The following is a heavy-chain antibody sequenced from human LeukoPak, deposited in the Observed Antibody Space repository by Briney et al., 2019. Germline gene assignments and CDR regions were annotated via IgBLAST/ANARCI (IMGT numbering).Heavy chain of an antibody. V-gene: IGHV4-34*01. Sequence: SKTLSLTCAVYGGSFSGYYWSWIRQPPGKGLEWIGEINHSGSTNYNPSLKSRVTISVDTSKNQFSLKLSSVTAADTAVYYCAREPQDIVVVPAADDAFDIWGQGTMVTVSS. J-gene: IGHJ3*02. CDR2: INHSGST. D-gene: IGHD2-2*01. CDR3: AREPQDIVVVPAADDAFDI. CDR1: GGSFSGYY.